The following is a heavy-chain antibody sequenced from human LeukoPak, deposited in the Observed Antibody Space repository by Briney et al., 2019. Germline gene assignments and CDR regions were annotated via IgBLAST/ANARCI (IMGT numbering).Heavy chain of an antibody. CDR3: ARSERIIMILGSAFGI. D-gene: IGHD3-22*01. V-gene: IGHV4-59*08. CDR1: GDSISSYY. Sequence: SETLSLTCTVSGDSISSYYWSWIRQPPGKGLEWIGYIYYSGSTNYSPSLKSRVTISVDTSKNQFSLKLSSVTAADTAVYYCARSERIIMILGSAFGIWGQGTVVTVS. J-gene: IGHJ3*02. CDR2: IYYSGST.